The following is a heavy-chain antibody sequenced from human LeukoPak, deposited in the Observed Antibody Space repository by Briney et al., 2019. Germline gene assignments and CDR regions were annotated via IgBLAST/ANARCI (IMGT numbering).Heavy chain of an antibody. J-gene: IGHJ4*02. CDR1: GDSVSSNNAA. Sequence: SQTLSLTCAISGDSVSSNNAAWNWIRQSPSRGLEWLGRTYYRSKWYNDYAVSVRSRITINPDTSKNQFSLQLSSVTPEDTAVYFCARDQIASAGPNDYWGQGTLVTVSS. CDR3: ARDQIASAGPNDY. CDR2: TYYRSKWYN. D-gene: IGHD6-13*01. V-gene: IGHV6-1*01.